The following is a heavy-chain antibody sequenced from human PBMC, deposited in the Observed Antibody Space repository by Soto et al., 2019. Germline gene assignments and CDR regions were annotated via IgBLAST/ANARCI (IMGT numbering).Heavy chain of an antibody. J-gene: IGHJ4*02. CDR3: TRATAVSFDY. CDR1: GFTFSNYW. V-gene: IGHV3-74*01. D-gene: IGHD2-2*01. CDR2: INSDGSST. Sequence: GGSLRLSCAASGFTFSNYWMHWVRQAPGKGLVWVSRINSDGSSTSHADSVKGRFTISRDNAKNTVYLHMNSLRADDTAVYYCTRATAVSFDYWGQGTLVTVSS.